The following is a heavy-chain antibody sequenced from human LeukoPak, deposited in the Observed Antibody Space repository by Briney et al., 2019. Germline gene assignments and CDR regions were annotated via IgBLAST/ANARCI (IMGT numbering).Heavy chain of an antibody. J-gene: IGHJ6*02. CDR3: ARGPKRIAAAGSLGMDV. D-gene: IGHD6-13*01. V-gene: IGHV3-21*01. Sequence: GGSLRLSCAASGFTFSGYSMSWVRQAAGKGLEWVSSISSGSTYIYYADSVKGRFTISRDNAKNSLFLQMNSLRAEDTAVYYCARGPKRIAAAGSLGMDVWGQGTTVTVSS. CDR2: ISSGSTYI. CDR1: GFTFSGYS.